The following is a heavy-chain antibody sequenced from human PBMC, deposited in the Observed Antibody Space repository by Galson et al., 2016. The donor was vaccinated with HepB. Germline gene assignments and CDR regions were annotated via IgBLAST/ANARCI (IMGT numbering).Heavy chain of an antibody. D-gene: IGHD2-15*01. CDR2: IDYTGST. J-gene: IGHJ4*02. CDR1: GGSVSSGGYY. CDR3: ARAVVFQGLEK. V-gene: IGHV4-61*08. Sequence: SETLSLTCTVSGGSVSSGGYYWTWIRQPPGKGLEWIGYIDYTGSTIYSPSLKSRVTISVDTSKNQFSLTLSSVTAADTAVYYCARAVVFQGLEKWGQGTLVTVSS.